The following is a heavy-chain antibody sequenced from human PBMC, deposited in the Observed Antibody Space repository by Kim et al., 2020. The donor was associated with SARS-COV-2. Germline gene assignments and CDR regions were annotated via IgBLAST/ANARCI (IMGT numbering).Heavy chain of an antibody. Sequence: SETLSLTCTVSGGSISSGGYYWSWIRQHPGKGLEWIGYIYYSGSTYYNPSLKSRVTISVDKSKNQFSLKLSSVTAADTAVYYCARAYYERGFDPWGQGTLVTVSS. D-gene: IGHD3-22*01. J-gene: IGHJ5*02. CDR2: IYYSGST. V-gene: IGHV4-31*03. CDR3: ARAYYERGFDP. CDR1: GGSISSGGYY.